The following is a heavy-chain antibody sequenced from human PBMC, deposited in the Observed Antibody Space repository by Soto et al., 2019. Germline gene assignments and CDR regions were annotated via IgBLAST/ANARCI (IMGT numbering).Heavy chain of an antibody. CDR2: ISSSSSYT. Sequence: QVQLVESGGGLVKPGGSLRLSCAASGFTFSDFYMSWIRQAPGKGLEWVSYISSSSSYTNYADSVKGRFTISRDNAKNSLYLQMNSLRAEDTAVYYCARARIWGGSPSDYWGQGTLVTVSS. D-gene: IGHD1-26*01. V-gene: IGHV3-11*05. CDR1: GFTFSDFY. J-gene: IGHJ4*02. CDR3: ARARIWGGSPSDY.